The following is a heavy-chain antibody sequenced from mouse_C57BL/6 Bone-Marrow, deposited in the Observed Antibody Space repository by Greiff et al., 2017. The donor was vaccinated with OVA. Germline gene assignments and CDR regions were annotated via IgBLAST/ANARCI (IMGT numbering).Heavy chain of an antibody. CDR2: ISAGGSYT. CDR1: GFTFRSYA. V-gene: IGHV5-4*01. CDR3: ARDGYDSGYYYAMDY. D-gene: IGHD2-2*01. Sequence: EVQLVESGGGLVKPGGSLKLSCAASGFTFRSYAMSWVRQTPEKRLEWVATISAGGSYTYYPDNVKGRFTISRDNAKNNLYLQMSHLKSEDTAMYYCARDGYDSGYYYAMDYWGQGTSVTVSS. J-gene: IGHJ4*01.